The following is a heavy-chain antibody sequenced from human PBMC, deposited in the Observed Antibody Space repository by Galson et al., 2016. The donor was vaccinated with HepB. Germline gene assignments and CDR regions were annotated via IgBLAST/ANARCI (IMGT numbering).Heavy chain of an antibody. V-gene: IGHV4-39*01. J-gene: IGHJ5*02. CDR1: GVSISTNVYY. CDR2: MHSSGTT. Sequence: ETLSLTCSVSGVSISTNVYYWDWIRQSPGEGLQWIGNMHSSGTTYYNPSLRSRPSISVDTSKNQFSLPLKSVPAADAGVYVYATRPSQHFDPWGPGTLVTVAT. D-gene: IGHD2/OR15-2a*01. CDR3: ATRPSQHFDP.